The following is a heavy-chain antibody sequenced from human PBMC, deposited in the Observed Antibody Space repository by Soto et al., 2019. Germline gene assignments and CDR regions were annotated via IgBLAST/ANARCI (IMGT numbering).Heavy chain of an antibody. V-gene: IGHV1-69*01. CDR2: IIPIFGTA. Sequence: QVQLVQSGAEVKKPGSSVKVSCKASGGTFSSYAISWVRQAPGQGLEWMGGIIPIFGTANYAQKFQGRVTITAVESTRTASKELSGLRYDDTAVYYCATRRGTGTTALYCGMDVWGQGTTVTVSS. CDR1: GGTFSSYA. D-gene: IGHD1-7*01. J-gene: IGHJ6*02. CDR3: ATRRGTGTTALYCGMDV.